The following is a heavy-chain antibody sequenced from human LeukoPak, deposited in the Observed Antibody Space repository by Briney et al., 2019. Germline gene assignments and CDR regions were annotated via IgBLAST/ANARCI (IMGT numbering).Heavy chain of an antibody. D-gene: IGHD3-9*01. V-gene: IGHV3-74*01. J-gene: IGHJ5*02. CDR1: GFTFSSYW. Sequence: GRSLRLSCAASGFTFSSYWMHWVRQAPGKGLVWVSRINSDGSSTSYADSVKGRFTISRDNAKNTLYLQMNSLRAEDTAVYYCARVPTYYDILTGYLYNWFDPWGQGTLVTVSS. CDR2: INSDGSST. CDR3: ARVPTYYDILTGYLYNWFDP.